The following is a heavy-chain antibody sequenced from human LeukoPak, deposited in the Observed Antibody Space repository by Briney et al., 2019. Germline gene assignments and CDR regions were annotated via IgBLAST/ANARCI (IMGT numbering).Heavy chain of an antibody. J-gene: IGHJ4*02. Sequence: GGSLRLSCAASGFTFSSYAMSWVRQAPGKGLEWVSAISGSGGSTYYADSVKGRFTISRDNSKNTLYLQMNSLRAEDTAVYYCLGEYSSSWGPPSYYFDCWGQGTLVTVSS. CDR2: ISGSGGST. CDR1: GFTFSSYA. D-gene: IGHD6-13*01. V-gene: IGHV3-23*01. CDR3: LGEYSSSWGPPSYYFDC.